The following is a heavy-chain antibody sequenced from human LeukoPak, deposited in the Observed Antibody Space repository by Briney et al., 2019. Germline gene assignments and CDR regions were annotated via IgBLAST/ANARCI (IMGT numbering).Heavy chain of an antibody. CDR2: ISSNGGST. CDR3: ARAHGSGSPYYFDY. J-gene: IGHJ4*02. D-gene: IGHD3-10*01. V-gene: IGHV3-64*01. CDR1: GFTFSSYA. Sequence: GGSLRLSCAASGFTFSSYAMHWVRQAPGKGLEYVSAISSNGGSTYYANSVKGGFTISRDNSKNTLYLQMGSLRAEDMAVYYCARAHGSGSPYYFDYWGQGTLVTVSS.